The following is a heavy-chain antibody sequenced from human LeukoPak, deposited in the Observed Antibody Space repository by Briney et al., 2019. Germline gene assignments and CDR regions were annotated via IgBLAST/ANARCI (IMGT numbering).Heavy chain of an antibody. CDR2: IIPIFGTA. Sequence: ASVKVSYKASGGTFSSYAISWVRQAPGQGLEWMGGIIPIFGTANYAQKFQGRVTITADESTSTAYMELSSLRSEDTAVYYCARGVAAAGTDPDYWGQGTLVTVSS. CDR1: GGTFSSYA. D-gene: IGHD6-13*01. V-gene: IGHV1-69*01. CDR3: ARGVAAAGTDPDY. J-gene: IGHJ4*02.